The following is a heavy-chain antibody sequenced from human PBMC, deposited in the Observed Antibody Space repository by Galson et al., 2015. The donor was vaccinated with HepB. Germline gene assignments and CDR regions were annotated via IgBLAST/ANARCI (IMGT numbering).Heavy chain of an antibody. J-gene: IGHJ1*01. Sequence: SLRLSCAASGFTFSSYAMSWVRQAPGEGLEWVSAISGSGGSTYYADSVKGRFTISRDNSKNTLYLQMNSLRAEDTAVYYCARTYGYSSSPHGGEYFQHWGQGTLVTVSS. D-gene: IGHD6-13*01. CDR3: ARTYGYSSSPHGGEYFQH. V-gene: IGHV3-23*01. CDR2: ISGSGGST. CDR1: GFTFSSYA.